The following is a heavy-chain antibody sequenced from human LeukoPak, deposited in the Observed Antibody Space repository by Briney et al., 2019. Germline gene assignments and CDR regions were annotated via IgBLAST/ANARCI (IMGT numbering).Heavy chain of an antibody. CDR3: ARDPGRIYYYYYMDV. J-gene: IGHJ6*03. Sequence: SETLSLICTVSVGSNSSSSYYWGWLRQPPGRGLEGVGTIYYRGSIYYNRSRKSRVNISVDTSKNQFSLKLASVTTAGQAFYSRARDPGRIYYYYYMDVWGEGSTVTVSS. V-gene: IGHV4-39*07. CDR1: VGSNSSSSYY. CDR2: IYYRGSI.